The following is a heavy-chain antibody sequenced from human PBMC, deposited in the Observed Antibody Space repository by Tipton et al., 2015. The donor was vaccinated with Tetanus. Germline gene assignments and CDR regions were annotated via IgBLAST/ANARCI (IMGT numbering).Heavy chain of an antibody. J-gene: IGHJ4*02. V-gene: IGHV3-23*01. CDR2: INGTGTVT. D-gene: IGHD2-2*01. CDR1: GFTFNNYA. CDR3: AKALKTLIYQCFDY. Sequence: CAASGFTFNNYAMGWVRQAPGKGLEWVSSINGTGTVTHHADSVKGRFTISRDNSKNTLYLQMNSLRAEDTAIYFCAKALKTLIYQCFDYWGQGTLVPVSS.